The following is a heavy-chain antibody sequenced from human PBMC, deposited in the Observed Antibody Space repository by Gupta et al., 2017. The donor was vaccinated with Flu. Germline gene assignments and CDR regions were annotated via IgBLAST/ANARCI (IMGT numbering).Heavy chain of an antibody. J-gene: IGHJ4*02. Sequence: EVQLVESGGGWVQPGGSLRLSCVVSGFTLSSVEMNWVRQAPGKGLEWLSYISSTSSTIHYADSVKGRFTISRDNAQNSLYLQMNSLRAEDTAVYYCARDQFGAGPEFDYWGQGTLVTVSS. CDR3: ARDQFGAGPEFDY. D-gene: IGHD3-16*01. V-gene: IGHV3-48*03. CDR1: GFTLSSVE. CDR2: ISSTSSTI.